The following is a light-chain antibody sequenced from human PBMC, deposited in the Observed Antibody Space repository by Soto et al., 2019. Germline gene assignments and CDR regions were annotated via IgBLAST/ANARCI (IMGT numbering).Light chain of an antibody. CDR3: CSCAGSRTFVV. V-gene: IGLV2-23*02. CDR1: SSDVGSYNL. CDR2: EVS. Sequence: QSALTQPASVSGSPGQSITISCTGTSSDVGSYNLVSWYQQHPGKAPKLMIYEVSKRPSGVSNRFSGSKSGNTASLTISGLQAEDEADYYCCSCAGSRTFVVFGGGTQLTVL. J-gene: IGLJ2*01.